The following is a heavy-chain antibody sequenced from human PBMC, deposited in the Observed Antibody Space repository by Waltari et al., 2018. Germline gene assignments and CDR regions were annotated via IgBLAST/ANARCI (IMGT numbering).Heavy chain of an antibody. Sequence: EVQLVESGGGLVQPGGSLRLSCAASGFTFSSYWMHWVRQRPGKGLVWVSRINSDGSSTSYADSVKGRFTISRDNAKNTLYLQMNSLRAEDTAVYYCAGMDYDILTGPIDYWGQGTLVTVSS. D-gene: IGHD3-9*01. J-gene: IGHJ4*02. CDR1: GFTFSSYW. CDR2: INSDGSST. V-gene: IGHV3-74*01. CDR3: AGMDYDILTGPIDY.